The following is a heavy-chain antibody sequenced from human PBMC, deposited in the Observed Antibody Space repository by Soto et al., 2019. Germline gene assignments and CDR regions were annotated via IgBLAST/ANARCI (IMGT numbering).Heavy chain of an antibody. D-gene: IGHD6-19*01. V-gene: IGHV3-33*06. Sequence: PGGSLRLSCAASGFTFSSYGMHWVRQAPGKGLEWVAVIWYGGSNKYYADSVKGRFTFSRDNSKNTLYLQMNSLRAEDTAVYYCAKTANGWFSAFDIWGQGTMVTVSS. CDR2: IWYGGSNK. CDR1: GFTFSSYG. CDR3: AKTANGWFSAFDI. J-gene: IGHJ3*02.